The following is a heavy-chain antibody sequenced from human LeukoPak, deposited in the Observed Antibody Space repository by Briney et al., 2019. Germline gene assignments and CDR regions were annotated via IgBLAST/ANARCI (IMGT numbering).Heavy chain of an antibody. CDR3: GKYDFWSGYPDH. V-gene: IGHV3-30*02. J-gene: IGHJ4*02. CDR2: IRYDGSSK. CDR1: GFTFSSYG. D-gene: IGHD3-3*01. Sequence: GGSLRLSCAASGFTFSSYGMHWVRQAPGKGLEWVAFIRYDGSSKYYADSVKGRFTISRDNSKNTLYLQMNSLRAEDTAVYYCGKYDFWSGYPDHWGQGTLVTVSS.